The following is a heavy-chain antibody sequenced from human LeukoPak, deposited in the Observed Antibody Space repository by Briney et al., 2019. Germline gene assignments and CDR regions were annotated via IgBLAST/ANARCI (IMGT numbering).Heavy chain of an antibody. CDR1: GFTFSSYW. CDR3: ARVRCSSTSCSFDS. Sequence: QPGGALRLSCAASGFTFSSYWMSWVRQAPGKGLEWVANIKQDGSVKYDVDSVRGRVTISRDNAKDSLYLQMNSLRAEDTAVYYCARVRCSSTSCSFDSWGHGTLVTVSS. D-gene: IGHD2-2*01. V-gene: IGHV3-7*03. J-gene: IGHJ4*01. CDR2: IKQDGSVK.